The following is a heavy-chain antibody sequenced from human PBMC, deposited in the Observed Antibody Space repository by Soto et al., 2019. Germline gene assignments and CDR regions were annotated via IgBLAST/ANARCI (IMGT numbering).Heavy chain of an antibody. CDR2: IRSKTDGGTP. J-gene: IGHJ5*02. Sequence: EVQLVESGGGLVKPGESLRLSCAASGFTFTNAWMNWVRQAPGKGLEWVGRIRSKTDGGTPDYAAPVKGRFTISRDDSKNTLHVQINRLKTDDTAIYYCTTEKGAWGQGTLVTVSS. CDR1: GFTFTNAW. CDR3: TTEKGA. V-gene: IGHV3-15*07.